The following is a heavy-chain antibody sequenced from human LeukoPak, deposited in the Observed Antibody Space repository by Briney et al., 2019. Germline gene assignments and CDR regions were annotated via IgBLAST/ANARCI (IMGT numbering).Heavy chain of an antibody. Sequence: ASVKVSCKASGYTFTSYGISWERQAPGQGLEWMGWISAYNGNTNYAQKLQGRVTMTTDTSTSTAYMELRSLRSDDTAVYYCARDAADIVVVVAATGSWFDPWGQGTLVTVSS. D-gene: IGHD2-15*01. V-gene: IGHV1-18*01. CDR1: GYTFTSYG. CDR2: ISAYNGNT. J-gene: IGHJ5*02. CDR3: ARDAADIVVVVAATGSWFDP.